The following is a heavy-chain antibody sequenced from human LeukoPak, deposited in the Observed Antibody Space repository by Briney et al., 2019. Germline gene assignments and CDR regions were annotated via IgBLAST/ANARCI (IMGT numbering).Heavy chain of an antibody. D-gene: IGHD1-26*01. J-gene: IGHJ5*02. Sequence: SETLSLTCAVYGVSFSGYYWSWIRQPPGKGLEWIGEINHSGSTNYNPSLRSRVAISVDTSKNQFSLKLSSVTAADTAVYYCASTSSGSTARNWFDPWGQGTLVTVSS. CDR3: ASTSSGSTARNWFDP. CDR2: INHSGST. CDR1: GVSFSGYY. V-gene: IGHV4-34*01.